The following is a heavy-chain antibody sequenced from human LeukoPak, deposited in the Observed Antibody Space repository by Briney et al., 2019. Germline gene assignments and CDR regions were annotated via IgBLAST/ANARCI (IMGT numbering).Heavy chain of an antibody. Sequence: PGGSLRLSCAASGFSFSSYSMNWVRQAPGKGLEWVSYISGSGTTIYYADSVKGRFTISRDNAKNSLYLQMNSLRAEDTAVYYCARGASGGWFFDYWGQGTLVTVSS. J-gene: IGHJ4*02. D-gene: IGHD6-19*01. CDR1: GFSFSSYS. V-gene: IGHV3-48*04. CDR2: ISGSGTTI. CDR3: ARGASGGWFFDY.